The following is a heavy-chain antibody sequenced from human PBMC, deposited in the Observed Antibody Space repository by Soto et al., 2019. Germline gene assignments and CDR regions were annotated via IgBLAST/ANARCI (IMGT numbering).Heavy chain of an antibody. CDR1: GGTFSSYT. CDR2: IIPILGIA. V-gene: IGHV1-69*02. J-gene: IGHJ4*02. Sequence: QVQLVQSGAEVKKPGSSVNVSCKASGGTFSSYTISWVRQAPGQALEWMGRIIPILGIANYAQKFQGRVTITADKSTSTAYMELSSLRSDDTAVYYCARGLGYYYDSSRLGGEDDYWGQGTLVTVSS. D-gene: IGHD3-22*01. CDR3: ARGLGYYYDSSRLGGEDDY.